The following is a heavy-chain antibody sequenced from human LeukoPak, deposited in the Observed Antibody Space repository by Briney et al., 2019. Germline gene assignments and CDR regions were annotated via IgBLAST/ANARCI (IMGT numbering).Heavy chain of an antibody. CDR3: ARDVWEFDAFDI. D-gene: IGHD3-10*01. Sequence: ASVKVSCKASGYTFTGYYMHWVRQAPGQGLEWMGWINPNSGGTNYAQKFQGRVTMTRDTSISTAYMELSRLRSDDTAVYYCARDVWEFDAFDIWDQGTMVTVSS. V-gene: IGHV1-2*02. CDR1: GYTFTGYY. CDR2: INPNSGGT. J-gene: IGHJ3*02.